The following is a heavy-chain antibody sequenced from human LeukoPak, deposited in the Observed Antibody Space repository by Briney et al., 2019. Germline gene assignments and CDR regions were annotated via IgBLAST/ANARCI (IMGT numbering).Heavy chain of an antibody. CDR1: GYTFTSYG. CDR2: ISAYNGNT. Sequence: ASVKVSCKASGYTFTSYGISWVRQAPGQGLEWMGWISAYNGNTNYAQKLQGRVTMTTDTSTSTAYMELRSLRSDDTAVYYCARDRASSGYYLGPFDPWGQGTLVTVSS. V-gene: IGHV1-18*01. D-gene: IGHD3-22*01. CDR3: ARDRASSGYYLGPFDP. J-gene: IGHJ5*02.